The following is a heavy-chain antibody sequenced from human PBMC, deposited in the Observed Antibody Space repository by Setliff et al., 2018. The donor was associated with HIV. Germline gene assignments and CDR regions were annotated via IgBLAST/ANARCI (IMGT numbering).Heavy chain of an antibody. CDR1: GGSISSASYY. CDR3: ATYSSSWPDY. CDR2: IYTSGST. Sequence: SLTCTVSGGSISSASYYWSWIRQPAGKGLEWIGRIYTSGSTTYNPSLKSRVTMSLDTSKNHFSLKLTSVSAADTAVYYCATYSSSWPDYWGQGTLVTVSS. V-gene: IGHV4-61*02. D-gene: IGHD6-13*01. J-gene: IGHJ4*02.